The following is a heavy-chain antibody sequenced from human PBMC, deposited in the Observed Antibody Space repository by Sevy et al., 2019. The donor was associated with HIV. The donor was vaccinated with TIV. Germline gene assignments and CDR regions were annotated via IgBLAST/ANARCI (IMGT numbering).Heavy chain of an antibody. CDR3: AKCLSAVTNQWSFDP. Sequence: GGSLRLSCAASGFTFSSSAMTWVRQAPGKGLEWVSAITSNGGSTFYADSVKGRFTISRDISPNTLFLQMNSLRAEDTAVDDWAKCLSAVTNQWSFDPWGQGTLVTVSS. CDR2: ITSNGGST. D-gene: IGHD4-17*01. J-gene: IGHJ5*02. CDR1: GFTFSSSA. V-gene: IGHV3-23*01.